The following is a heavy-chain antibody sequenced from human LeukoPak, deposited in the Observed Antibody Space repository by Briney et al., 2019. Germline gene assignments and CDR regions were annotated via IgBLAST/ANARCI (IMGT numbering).Heavy chain of an antibody. CDR3: ASVVGQGIAARPGRYYYYMDV. CDR2: FYTSGST. CDR1: GGSISSYY. J-gene: IGHJ6*03. V-gene: IGHV4-4*07. Sequence: SETLSLTCTVSGGSISSYYWSWIRQPAGKGLEWIGRFYTSGSTNYNPSLKSRVTMSVDTSKNQFSLKLSSVTAADTAVYYCASVVGQGIAARPGRYYYYMDVWGKGTTVTVSS. D-gene: IGHD6-6*01.